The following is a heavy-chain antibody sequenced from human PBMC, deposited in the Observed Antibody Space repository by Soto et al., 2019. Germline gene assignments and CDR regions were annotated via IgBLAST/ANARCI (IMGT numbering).Heavy chain of an antibody. CDR1: GFTFSDYY. D-gene: IGHD3-22*01. J-gene: IGHJ3*02. CDR3: ARDYGGYSAAFDI. CDR2: ISSSSVYT. V-gene: IGHV3-11*06. Sequence: GGSLRLSCAASGFTFSDYYMTWIRQAPGKGLEWVSYISSSSVYTKYADSVRGRFTISRDNAENSPHLQMNSLRVEDTAVYYCARDYGGYSAAFDIWGQGTLVTVSS.